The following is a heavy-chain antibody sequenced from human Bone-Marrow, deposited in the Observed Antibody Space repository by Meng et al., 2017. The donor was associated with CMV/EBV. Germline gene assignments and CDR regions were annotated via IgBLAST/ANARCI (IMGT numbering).Heavy chain of an antibody. CDR2: IIPIFGTA. CDR1: GGTFSSYA. CDR3: ARDSDYRVWWFDP. D-gene: IGHD4-11*01. Sequence: SVKVSCKASGGTFSSYAISWVRQAPGQGLEWMGGIIPIFGTANYAQKFQGRVTMTTDTSTSTAYMELRSLRSDDTAVYYCARDSDYRVWWFDPWGQGTLVTVSS. V-gene: IGHV1-69*05. J-gene: IGHJ5*02.